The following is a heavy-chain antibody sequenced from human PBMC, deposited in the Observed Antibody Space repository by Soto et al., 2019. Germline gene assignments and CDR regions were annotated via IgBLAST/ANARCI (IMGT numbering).Heavy chain of an antibody. CDR3: AKDREWATVTTRAFDY. D-gene: IGHD4-17*01. J-gene: IGHJ4*02. CDR2: ISGSGGST. Sequence: GGSLRLSCAASGFTFSSYAMSWVRQAPGKGLEWVSAISGSGGSTYYADSVKGRFTISRDNSKNTLYLQMNSLRAEDTAVYYCAKDREWATVTTRAFDYWGQGTLVTVSS. V-gene: IGHV3-23*01. CDR1: GFTFSSYA.